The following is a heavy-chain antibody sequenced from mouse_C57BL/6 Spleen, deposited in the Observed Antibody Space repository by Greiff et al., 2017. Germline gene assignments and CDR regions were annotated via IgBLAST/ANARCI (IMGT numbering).Heavy chain of an antibody. V-gene: IGHV1-82*01. J-gene: IGHJ1*03. CDR1: GYAFSSSW. CDR2: IYPGDGDT. Sequence: VQLQQSGPELVKPGASVKISCKASGYAFSSSWMNWVKQRPGKGLEWIGRIYPGDGDTNYNGKFKGKATLTADKSSSTAYLQLSSLTSEDSAVYFCAREGEKKIYCDFDVWGTGTTVTVSS. CDR3: AREGEKKIYCDFDV.